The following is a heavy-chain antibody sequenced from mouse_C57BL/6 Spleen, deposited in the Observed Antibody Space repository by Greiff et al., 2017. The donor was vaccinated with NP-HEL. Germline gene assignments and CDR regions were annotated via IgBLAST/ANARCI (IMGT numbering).Heavy chain of an antibody. Sequence: EVKLMESGGGLVQPGESLKLSCESNEYEFPSHDMSWVRQTPEKRLELVAAINSDGGSTYYPDTMERRFIISRDNTKKTLYLQMSSLRSEDTALYYCARHASYGSSGYFDVWGTGTTVTVSS. D-gene: IGHD1-1*01. CDR1: EYEFPSHD. CDR2: INSDGGST. V-gene: IGHV5-2*01. CDR3: ARHASYGSSGYFDV. J-gene: IGHJ1*03.